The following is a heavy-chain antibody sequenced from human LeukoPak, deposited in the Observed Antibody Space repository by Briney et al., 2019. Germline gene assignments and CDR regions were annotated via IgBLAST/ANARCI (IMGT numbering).Heavy chain of an antibody. CDR2: IYYSGST. CDR3: ARGKVYYYMDV. CDR1: GGSISSYY. Sequence: SETLSLTCTVSGGSISSYYWSWIRQPPGKGLEWIGYIYYSGSTNYNPSLKSRVTISVDTSKNQFSLKLSSVTAADTAVYYCARGKVYYYMDVRGKGTTVTVSS. J-gene: IGHJ6*03. V-gene: IGHV4-59*01.